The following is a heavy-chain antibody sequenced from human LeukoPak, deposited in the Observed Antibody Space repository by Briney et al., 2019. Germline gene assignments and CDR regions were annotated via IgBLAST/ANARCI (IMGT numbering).Heavy chain of an antibody. CDR3: ARTEYSSGWGYYWYFDL. J-gene: IGHJ2*01. D-gene: IGHD6-19*01. V-gene: IGHV1-46*01. Sequence: ASVKVSCKASGYTFTNYFMHWVRQAPGQGLEWMGIINPSGGSTSYAQKLQGRVTMTTDTSTSTAYMELRSLRSDDTAVYYCARTEYSSGWGYYWYFDLWGRGTLVTVSS. CDR2: INPSGGST. CDR1: GYTFTNYF.